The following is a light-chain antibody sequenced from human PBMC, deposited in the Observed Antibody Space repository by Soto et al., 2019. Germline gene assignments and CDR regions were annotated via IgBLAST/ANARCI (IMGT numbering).Light chain of an antibody. CDR3: QQYGSSLWT. CDR2: GAS. V-gene: IGKV3-20*01. CDR1: QSVSSSY. J-gene: IGKJ1*01. Sequence: EIVLTQSPCTLSLSPWERSTLSWSASQSVSSSYLAWYQQKPGQAPRLLIYGASSRATGIPDRFSGSGSGTDFTLTISRLEPEDFAVYYCQQYGSSLWTFGQGTKVDI.